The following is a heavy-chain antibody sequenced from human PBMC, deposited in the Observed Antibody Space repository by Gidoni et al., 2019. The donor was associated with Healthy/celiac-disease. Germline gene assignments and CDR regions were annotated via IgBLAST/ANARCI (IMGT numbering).Heavy chain of an antibody. CDR2: INHSGST. CDR1: GGSFSGYY. Sequence: QVQLQQWGAGLLKPSETLSLTCAVYGGSFSGYYWSWIRQPPGKGLEWIGEINHSGSTNYNPSLKSRVTISVDTSKNQFSLKLSSVTAADTAVYYCARGKEITMIVVVNPFDYWGQGTLVTVSS. CDR3: ARGKEITMIVVVNPFDY. J-gene: IGHJ4*02. D-gene: IGHD3-22*01. V-gene: IGHV4-34*01.